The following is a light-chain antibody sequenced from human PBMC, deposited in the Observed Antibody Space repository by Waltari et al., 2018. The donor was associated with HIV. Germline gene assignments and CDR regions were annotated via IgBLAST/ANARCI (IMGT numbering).Light chain of an antibody. V-gene: IGKV1-9*01. CDR3: QQLYSYPIT. CDR2: GAY. J-gene: IGKJ5*01. Sequence: DIQLTQSPSYLSASVGDKVIITCRATHVIDNKLAWYQQKPGKAPTRLISGAYTLESGVPSRFSGYDSGTSFSLTITDLQPEDVAIYYCQQLYSYPITFGQGTRLDIK. CDR1: HVIDNK.